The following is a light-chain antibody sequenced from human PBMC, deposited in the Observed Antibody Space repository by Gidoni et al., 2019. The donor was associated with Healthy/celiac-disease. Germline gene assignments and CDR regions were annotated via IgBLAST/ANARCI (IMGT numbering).Light chain of an antibody. CDR1: VSSN. CDR3: QQYNNWRT. J-gene: IGKJ1*01. CDR2: GAS. V-gene: IGKV3-15*01. Sequence: VSSNLAWYQQKPGQAPRLLIYGASTRATGIPARFSGSGSGTEFTLTISSRQSEDFAVYYCQQYNNWRTFGQGTKVEIK.